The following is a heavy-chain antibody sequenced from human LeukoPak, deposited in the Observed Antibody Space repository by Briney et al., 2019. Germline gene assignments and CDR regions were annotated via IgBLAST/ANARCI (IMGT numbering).Heavy chain of an antibody. D-gene: IGHD3-9*01. CDR3: ASGLRYFDWLFPDY. Sequence: GGSLRLSCAVSEFTVSNNYMNWVRQAPGKGLEWVSVIYSGGRTYYADSVKGRFTISRDNSKNTLYLQMNSLRAEDTAVYYCASGLRYFDWLFPDYWGQGTLVTVSS. V-gene: IGHV3-53*01. J-gene: IGHJ4*02. CDR2: IYSGGRT. CDR1: EFTVSNNY.